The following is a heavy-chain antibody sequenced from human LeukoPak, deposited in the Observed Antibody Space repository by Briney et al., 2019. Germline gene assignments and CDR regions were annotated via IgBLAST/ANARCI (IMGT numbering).Heavy chain of an antibody. CDR1: GSSISNYY. J-gene: IGHJ4*02. V-gene: IGHV4-59*01. CDR3: ARGVYIAAAQYGY. D-gene: IGHD6-13*01. Sequence: SETLSLTCTVSGSSISNYYWSWIRQPPGKGLEWIGYIYYSGTTNYNPSLKSRVTISVDTSKNQFSLKLNSVTAADTAVYYCARGVYIAAAQYGYWGQGTLVTVSS. CDR2: IYYSGTT.